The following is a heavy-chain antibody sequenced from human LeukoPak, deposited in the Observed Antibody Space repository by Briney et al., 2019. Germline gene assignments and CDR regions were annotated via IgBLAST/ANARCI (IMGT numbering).Heavy chain of an antibody. CDR3: ARGIAAAGRRHYYYMDV. V-gene: IGHV6-1*01. J-gene: IGHJ6*03. CDR2: TYYRSKWYN. Sequence: SQTLSLTCAISGDSVSSNSAAWNWIRQSPSRGLEWLGRTYYRSKWYNDYAVSVKSRITINPDTSKNQFSLQLNSVTPEDTAVYYCARGIAAAGRRHYYYMDVWGKGTTVTISS. CDR1: GDSVSSNSAA. D-gene: IGHD6-13*01.